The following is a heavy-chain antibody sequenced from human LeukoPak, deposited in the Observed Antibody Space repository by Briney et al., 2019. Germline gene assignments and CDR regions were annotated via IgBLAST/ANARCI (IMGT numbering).Heavy chain of an antibody. D-gene: IGHD6-13*01. Sequence: ASVKVSCKASGYSFTSYLISWVRQVPGQGLEWMGWISGYSGETNYAQKFQGRVTMTSDTSTSTAYMELRSLRSDDTAVYYCARDRGIAAADSFDPWGQGTLVTVSS. V-gene: IGHV1-18*01. CDR3: ARDRGIAAADSFDP. CDR2: ISGYSGET. CDR1: GYSFTSYL. J-gene: IGHJ5*02.